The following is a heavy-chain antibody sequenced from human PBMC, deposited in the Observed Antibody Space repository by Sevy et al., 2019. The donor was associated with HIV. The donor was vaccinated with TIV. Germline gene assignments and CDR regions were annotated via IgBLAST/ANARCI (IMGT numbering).Heavy chain of an antibody. CDR3: AKDRGYCSVGNCYSDS. CDR2: ISAYNGNT. J-gene: IGHJ4*02. D-gene: IGHD2-15*01. Sequence: ASVKVSCKASGYTFTNYGISWVRQAPGQGLEWMGWISAYNGNTNYAQSLQGRVTMTTDTSTNTACMGRRSLRSDDTAVYFWAKDRGYCSVGNCYSDSWGQGTLVTVSS. CDR1: GYTFTNYG. V-gene: IGHV1-18*04.